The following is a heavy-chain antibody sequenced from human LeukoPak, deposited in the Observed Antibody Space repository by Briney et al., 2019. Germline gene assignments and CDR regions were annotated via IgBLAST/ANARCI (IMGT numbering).Heavy chain of an antibody. Sequence: GGSLRLSCAASGFTFSRYAMHWVRQAPGKGLEWVAVISYDGSNEYYAESVKGRFTISRDSSENTLYLEMNSLRSEDTAVYYCARVDTAMVIDYWGQGTLVTVSS. CDR2: ISYDGSNE. D-gene: IGHD5-18*01. V-gene: IGHV3-30-3*01. CDR3: ARVDTAMVIDY. J-gene: IGHJ4*02. CDR1: GFTFSRYA.